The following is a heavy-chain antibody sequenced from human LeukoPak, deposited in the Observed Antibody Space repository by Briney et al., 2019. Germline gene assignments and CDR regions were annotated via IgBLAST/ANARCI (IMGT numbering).Heavy chain of an antibody. V-gene: IGHV4-38-2*02. CDR2: IYHSGST. J-gene: IGHJ4*02. CDR1: GYSISSGYY. D-gene: IGHD6-13*01. Sequence: PSETLSLTCTVSGYSISSGYYWGWIRQPPGKGLEWIGSIYHSGSTYYNPSLKSRVTISVDTSKNQFSLKLSSVTAADTAVHYCSRGDAAAAARVDYWGQGTLVTVSS. CDR3: SRGDAAAAARVDY.